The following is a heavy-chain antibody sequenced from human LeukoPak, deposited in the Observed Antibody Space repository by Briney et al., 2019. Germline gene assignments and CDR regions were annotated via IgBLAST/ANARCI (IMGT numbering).Heavy chain of an antibody. J-gene: IGHJ6*02. CDR2: IYYSGST. V-gene: IGHV4-59*12. D-gene: IGHD5-24*01. Sequence: SETLSLTCTVSGGSISSYYWSWIRQPPGKGLEWIGYIYYSGSTNYNPSLKSRTTISMDKSKNQFSVNLTSVTAADTAVYYCVRRAEMSRITYYYYGLDVWGQGTTVTVSS. CDR1: GGSISSYY. CDR3: VRRAEMSRITYYYYGLDV.